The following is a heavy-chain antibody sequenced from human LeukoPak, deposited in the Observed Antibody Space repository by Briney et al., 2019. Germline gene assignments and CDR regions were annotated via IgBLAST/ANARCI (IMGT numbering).Heavy chain of an antibody. CDR2: TYYRSKWYN. J-gene: IGHJ6*02. CDR3: AKQTTSSKYYGLDV. CDR1: GDSVSSDSAA. Sequence: SQTLSLTCAISGDSVSSDSAAWNWIRQSPSRGLEWLGRTYYRSKWYNDYAVSVKSRITINPDTSKNQFSLQLNSVTPEDTAVYYCAKQTTSSKYYGLDVWGQGTTVTVSS. D-gene: IGHD1-14*01. V-gene: IGHV6-1*01.